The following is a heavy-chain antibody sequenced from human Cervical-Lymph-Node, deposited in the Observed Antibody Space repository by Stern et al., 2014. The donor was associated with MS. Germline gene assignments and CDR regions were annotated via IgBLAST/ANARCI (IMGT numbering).Heavy chain of an antibody. CDR1: GFTFSAYG. Sequence: VQLVESGGGVVQPGRSLRLSCAASGFTFSAYGMHWVRQAPGKGLEWVAVIWFDGSTKYYADSVKGRFTISRDNSKNTLYLQLNSLRAEDTAMFYCARGLYYFDNWGRGTLVTVSS. J-gene: IGHJ4*02. V-gene: IGHV3-33*01. CDR2: IWFDGSTK. CDR3: ARGLYYFDN.